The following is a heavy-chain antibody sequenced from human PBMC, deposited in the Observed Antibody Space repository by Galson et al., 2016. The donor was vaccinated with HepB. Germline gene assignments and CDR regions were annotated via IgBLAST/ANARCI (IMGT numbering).Heavy chain of an antibody. Sequence: LRLSCAASGFSFSSYGMHWVRQAPGKGLEYVAGIGSIGGTTYYAQSVKGRFTISRDNSKNTVYLQMTSLRVEDSAVYNCVKDVIRFDPWGQGTLVTVSS. CDR3: VKDVIRFDP. CDR2: IGSIGGTT. CDR1: GFSFSSYG. J-gene: IGHJ5*02. V-gene: IGHV3-64D*06.